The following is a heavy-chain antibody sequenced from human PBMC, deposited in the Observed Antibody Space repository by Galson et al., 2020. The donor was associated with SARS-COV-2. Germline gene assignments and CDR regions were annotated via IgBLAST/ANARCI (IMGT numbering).Heavy chain of an antibody. J-gene: IGHJ6*02. V-gene: IGHV3-20*01. CDR2: ITWNGGST. D-gene: IGHD2-21*02. Sequence: GGSLRLSCAASGFTFGDYGMSWVRQAPGKGLEWVSSITWNGGSTAYADSVKGRFTISRDNAKNSLYLQMNSLRAEDTALYHCARGGVYCGGDCYAMDVWGQGTTVTVSS. CDR1: GFTFGDYG. CDR3: ARGGVYCGGDCYAMDV.